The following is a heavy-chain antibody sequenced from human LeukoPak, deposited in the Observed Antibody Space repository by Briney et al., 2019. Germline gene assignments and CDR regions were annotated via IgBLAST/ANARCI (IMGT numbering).Heavy chain of an antibody. CDR1: GCTFTSYD. J-gene: IGHJ4*02. CDR2: MNPNSGNT. Sequence: AASVKVSCKASGCTFTSYDINWVRQATGQGLEWMGWMNPNSGNTGYAQKFQGRVTITRNTSISTAYMELSSLRSEDTAVYYCARAHFYCSSTSCPVVYFDYWGQGTLVTVSS. D-gene: IGHD2-2*01. V-gene: IGHV1-8*03. CDR3: ARAHFYCSSTSCPVVYFDY.